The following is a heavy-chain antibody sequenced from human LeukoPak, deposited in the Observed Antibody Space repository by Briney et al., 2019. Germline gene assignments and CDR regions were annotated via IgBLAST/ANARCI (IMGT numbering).Heavy chain of an antibody. V-gene: IGHV3-21*01. CDR1: GFTFSNYS. D-gene: IGHD6-13*01. J-gene: IGHJ6*03. CDR3: AKVASYSSSHPTYYYYYYMDV. Sequence: GGSLRLSCAASGFTFSNYSMNWVRQAPGKGLEWVSSISSSSSYIYYADSVKGRFTISRDNAKNSLYLQMNSLRAEDTAVYYCAKVASYSSSHPTYYYYYYMDVWGKGTTVTVSS. CDR2: ISSSSSYI.